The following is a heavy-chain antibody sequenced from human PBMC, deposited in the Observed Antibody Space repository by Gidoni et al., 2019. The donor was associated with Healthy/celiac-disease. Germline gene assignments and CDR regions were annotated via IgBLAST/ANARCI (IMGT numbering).Heavy chain of an antibody. J-gene: IGHJ3*02. D-gene: IGHD3-3*01. CDR3: ARREGSDFWSGIAFDI. Sequence: EVQLVQSGAEVKKPGESLKISGKGSGYSFTSYWIGWVRQMPGKGLEWMGIIYPGDSDTRYSPSFQGQVTISADKSISTAYLQWSSLKASDTAMYYCARREGSDFWSGIAFDIWGQGTMVTVSS. V-gene: IGHV5-51*01. CDR1: GYSFTSYW. CDR2: IYPGDSDT.